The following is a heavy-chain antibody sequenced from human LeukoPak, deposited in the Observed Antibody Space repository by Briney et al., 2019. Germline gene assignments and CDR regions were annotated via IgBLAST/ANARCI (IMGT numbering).Heavy chain of an antibody. Sequence: PSETLSLTCTVSGASISNYYWSWIRQPPGKGLEWIGYIYYSGSTNYNPSLKSRVTISLDTSKNQFSLKLSSVTAADTAVYYCARANSYYYGSGIFWFDPWGQGTLVTVSS. D-gene: IGHD3-10*01. CDR2: IYYSGST. V-gene: IGHV4-59*12. CDR3: ARANSYYYGSGIFWFDP. J-gene: IGHJ5*02. CDR1: GASISNYY.